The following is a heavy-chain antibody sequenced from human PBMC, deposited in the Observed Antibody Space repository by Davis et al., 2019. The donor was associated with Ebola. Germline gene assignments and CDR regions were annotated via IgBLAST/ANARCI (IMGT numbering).Heavy chain of an antibody. CDR2: INPNTGGT. D-gene: IGHD1-1*01. CDR3: ARDTFCVSLNCTAPGRFDY. J-gene: IGHJ4*02. V-gene: IGHV1-2*02. Sequence: ASVKVSCKASGYSFTGFHMHWVRQAPGQGLEWMGWINPNTGGTNYGQKFQGRVTMTSDTSTNTAYMELSSLSADETAIYYCARDTFCVSLNCTAPGRFDYWGQGTLVTVSS. CDR1: GYSFTGFH.